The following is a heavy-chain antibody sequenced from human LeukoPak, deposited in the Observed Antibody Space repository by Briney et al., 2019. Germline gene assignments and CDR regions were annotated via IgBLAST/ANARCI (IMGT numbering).Heavy chain of an antibody. CDR2: ISYDGSNK. Sequence: GGSLRLSCAASGFTFSSYGMHWVRQAPGKGLEWVAVISYDGSNKYYADSVKGRFTISRDNSKNTLYLQMNSLRAEDTTVYYCAKGTHGGVTANVGGMDVWGQGTTVTVSS. D-gene: IGHD2-21*02. CDR3: AKGTHGGVTANVGGMDV. J-gene: IGHJ6*02. CDR1: GFTFSSYG. V-gene: IGHV3-30*18.